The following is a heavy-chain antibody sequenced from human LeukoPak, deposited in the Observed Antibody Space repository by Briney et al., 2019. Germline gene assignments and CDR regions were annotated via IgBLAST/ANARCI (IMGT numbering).Heavy chain of an antibody. CDR1: GFTFSSYA. Sequence: GGSLRLSCAASGFTFSSYAMSWVRQAPGKGLEWVSAISGSGGSTYYADSVKGRFTISRDNSKNTLYLQMNSLRAEDTAVYYCAKKPRWDRGVISWTGAFDIWGQGTMVTVSS. D-gene: IGHD3-10*01. J-gene: IGHJ3*02. CDR2: ISGSGGST. V-gene: IGHV3-23*01. CDR3: AKKPRWDRGVISWTGAFDI.